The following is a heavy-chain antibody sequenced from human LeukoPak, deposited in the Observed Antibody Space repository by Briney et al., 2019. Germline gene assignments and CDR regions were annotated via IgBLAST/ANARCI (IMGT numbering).Heavy chain of an antibody. J-gene: IGHJ4*02. CDR1: GFTFSSYS. Sequence: GGSLRLSCAASGFTFSSYSMNWVRQTPGKGLEWVSYISSSSSTICYADSVKGRFTISRDNAKNSLYLQMNSLRAEDTAVYYCARGGSSIAARINFDYWGQGTLVTVSS. V-gene: IGHV3-48*01. CDR2: ISSSSSTI. CDR3: ARGGSSIAARINFDY. D-gene: IGHD6-6*01.